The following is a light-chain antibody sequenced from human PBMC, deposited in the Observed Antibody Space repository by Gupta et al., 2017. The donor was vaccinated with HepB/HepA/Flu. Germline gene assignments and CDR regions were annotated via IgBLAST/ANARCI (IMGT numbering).Light chain of an antibody. V-gene: IGKV3-20*01. J-gene: IGKJ1*01. CDR2: GAS. CDR3: QREGESPWT. Sequence: EIVLTQSPGTRSLSPGERATLSCMASQSISSSYLAWYQQKPGQAPRLLIYGASSRSAGVPDRISGSGSGVDISLTMRILDPEDFTVYCIQREGESPWTFGQGTKVEI. CDR1: QSISSSY.